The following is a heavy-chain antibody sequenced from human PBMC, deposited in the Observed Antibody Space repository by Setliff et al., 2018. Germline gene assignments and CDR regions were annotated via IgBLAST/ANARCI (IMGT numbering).Heavy chain of an antibody. D-gene: IGHD2-21*02. CDR1: GFTFSDYY. J-gene: IGHJ6*02. V-gene: IGHV3-11*04. CDR3: ARNWVTAQHYYYGMDV. Sequence: GGSLRLSCAASGFTFSDYYMNWIRQAPGKGLEWVSYISRGGNTIYYADSVKGRFTISRDNAKNSLYLQMDSLRAEDTAVYYCARNWVTAQHYYYGMDVWGQGTTVTVSS. CDR2: ISRGGNTI.